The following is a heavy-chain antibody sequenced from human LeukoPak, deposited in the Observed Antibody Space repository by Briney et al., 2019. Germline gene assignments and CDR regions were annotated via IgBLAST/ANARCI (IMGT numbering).Heavy chain of an antibody. CDR2: IYYSGST. CDR3: ARDLGSYDSSGYPIYYFDY. D-gene: IGHD3-22*01. J-gene: IGHJ4*02. V-gene: IGHV4-31*03. Sequence: SETLSLTCTVSGGSISSGGYYWSWIRQHPGKGLEWIGYIYYSGSTYYNPSLKSRVTISVDTPKNQFSLKLSSVTAADTAVYYCARDLGSYDSSGYPIYYFDYWGQGTLVTVSS. CDR1: GGSISSGGYY.